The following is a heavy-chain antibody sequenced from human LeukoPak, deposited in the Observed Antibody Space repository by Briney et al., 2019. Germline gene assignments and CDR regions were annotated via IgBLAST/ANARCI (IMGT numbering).Heavy chain of an antibody. Sequence: GGSLRLSCAASGFTFSSFWMTWVRQAPGKGLEWVANIKQDGSEKYYVDSVKGRFTISRDNAKNSLYLQMNSLRAEDTAVYYCARDYSCSGGSCYPGWMVYWGQGTLITVSS. D-gene: IGHD2-15*01. J-gene: IGHJ4*02. CDR2: IKQDGSEK. CDR1: GFTFSSFW. CDR3: ARDYSCSGGSCYPGWMVY. V-gene: IGHV3-7*01.